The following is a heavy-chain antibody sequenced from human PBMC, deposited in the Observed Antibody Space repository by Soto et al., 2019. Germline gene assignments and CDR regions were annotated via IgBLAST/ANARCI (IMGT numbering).Heavy chain of an antibody. J-gene: IGHJ4*02. V-gene: IGHV4-59*08. CDR2: IYYSGST. CDR1: GGSISSYY. D-gene: IGHD1-1*01. Sequence: SETLSLTCTVSGGSISSYYWSWIRQPPGKGLEWIGYIYYSGSTNYNPSLKSRVTISVDTSKNQFSLKLSSVTAADPAVYYFATTTGTPTYPELEYWGQGTPVTVSS. CDR3: ATTTGTPTYPELEY.